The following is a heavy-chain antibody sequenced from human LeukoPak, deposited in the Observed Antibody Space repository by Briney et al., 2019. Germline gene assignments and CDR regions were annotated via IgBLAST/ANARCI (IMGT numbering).Heavy chain of an antibody. CDR3: AKDIGYCSSTSCSMFDDALDI. CDR1: GFTFSDYY. D-gene: IGHD2-2*03. CDR2: ISSSGSTI. V-gene: IGHV3-11*01. J-gene: IGHJ3*02. Sequence: GGSLRLSCAASGFTFSDYYMSWIRQAPGKGLEWVSYISSSGSTIYYADSVKGRFTISRDNSKNSLYLQMNSLRTEDTALYYCAKDIGYCSSTSCSMFDDALDIWGQGTMVTVSS.